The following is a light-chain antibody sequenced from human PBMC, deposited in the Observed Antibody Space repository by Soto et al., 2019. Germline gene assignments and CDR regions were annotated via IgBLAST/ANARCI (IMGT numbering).Light chain of an antibody. J-gene: IGKJ3*01. CDR1: QGISTF. V-gene: IGKV1-9*01. CDR3: PQVISYPPG. Sequence: DIQLTQSPSFLSASVGDRVTITCRASQGISTFLAWYQQRPGKAPKLLIYAASTLQSGVPSRFSGSGSGTEFTLTISSLQPEEFATYYWPQVISYPPGFGPGTKVDIK. CDR2: AAS.